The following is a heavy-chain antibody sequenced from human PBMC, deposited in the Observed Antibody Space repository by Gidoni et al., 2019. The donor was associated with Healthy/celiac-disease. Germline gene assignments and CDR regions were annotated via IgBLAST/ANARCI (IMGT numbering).Heavy chain of an antibody. CDR3: AKDPGDYDSGWFDP. Sequence: QVQLVESGGGVVQPGRSLRLSCAASGFTFSSYGMHWVRQAPGKGLEWVAVISYDGSNKYYADSVKGRFTISRDNSKNTLYLQMNSLRAEDTAVYYCAKDPGDYDSGWFDPWGQGTLVTVSS. CDR1: GFTFSSYG. CDR2: ISYDGSNK. D-gene: IGHD5-12*01. J-gene: IGHJ5*02. V-gene: IGHV3-30*18.